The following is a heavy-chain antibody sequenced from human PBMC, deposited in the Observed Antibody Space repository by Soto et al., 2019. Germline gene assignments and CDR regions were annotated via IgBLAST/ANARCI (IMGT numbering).Heavy chain of an antibody. CDR2: ISYDGSDK. CDR3: AKDEGGTSWFSVDY. D-gene: IGHD6-13*01. J-gene: IGHJ4*02. CDR1: GLTFSAYG. V-gene: IGHV3-30*18. Sequence: GGSLRLSCAASGLTFSAYGIHWVRQAPGKGLEWVAVISYDGSDKYYADSVKGRFTISRDNSKNTLYLQMNSLSAEDTAVYYCAKDEGGTSWFSVDYWGRGTLVTVSS.